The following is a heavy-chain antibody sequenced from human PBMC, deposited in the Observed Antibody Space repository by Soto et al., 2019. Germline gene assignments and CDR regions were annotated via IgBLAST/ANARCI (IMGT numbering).Heavy chain of an antibody. J-gene: IGHJ4*02. V-gene: IGHV3-23*01. CDR3: AKSWDRQWLVKRDY. Sequence: GSLILSCAASGFTFSSYAMSWVRQAPGKGLEWVSAISGIGVSTYYADSVKGRFTISRXXXKXXLXLQXXSXXAEXTAVYYCAKSWDRQWLVKRDYWGQGTLVTVSS. CDR2: ISGIGVST. D-gene: IGHD6-19*01. CDR1: GFTFSSYA.